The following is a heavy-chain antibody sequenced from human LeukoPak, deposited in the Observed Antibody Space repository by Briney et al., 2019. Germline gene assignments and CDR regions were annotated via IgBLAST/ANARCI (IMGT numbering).Heavy chain of an antibody. CDR1: GGSISSGGYY. J-gene: IGHJ4*02. D-gene: IGHD3-22*01. CDR3: ASLELGYYDSSGYWV. V-gene: IGHV4-31*03. Sequence: SETLSLTCTVSGGSISSGGYYWSWIRQHPGKGLEWIGYIYYSGSTYYNPSLKSRVTISVDTSKNQFSLKLSSVTAADTAVYYCASLELGYYDSSGYWVWGQGTLVTVSS. CDR2: IYYSGST.